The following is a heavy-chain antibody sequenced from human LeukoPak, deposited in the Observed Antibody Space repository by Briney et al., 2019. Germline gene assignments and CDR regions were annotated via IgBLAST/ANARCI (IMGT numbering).Heavy chain of an antibody. J-gene: IGHJ6*04. V-gene: IGHV4-59*02. CDR2: IYYSGST. D-gene: IGHD2-2*01. CDR1: GGSVSSYY. Sequence: PSETLSLTCTVSGGSVSSYYWSRIRQPPGKGLEWIGYIYYSGSTNYNPSLKSRVTISVDTSKNQFSLKLSSVTAADTAVYYCARLVPAAKNYYYGMDVWGKGTTVTVSS. CDR3: ARLVPAAKNYYYGMDV.